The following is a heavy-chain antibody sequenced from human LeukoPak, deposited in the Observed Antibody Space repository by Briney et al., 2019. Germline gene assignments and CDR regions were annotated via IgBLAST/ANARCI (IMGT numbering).Heavy chain of an antibody. CDR3: ARDLSWVAGILDY. D-gene: IGHD6-19*01. Sequence: SVKVSCKGSGGTFSSYTISWVRQPPGQGLEWMGRIIPILGIANYAQKFQGRVTITADKSTSTDYLELGSLRSEDTAVYYCARDLSWVAGILDYWGQGTLVTVSS. V-gene: IGHV1-69*04. J-gene: IGHJ4*02. CDR2: IIPILGIA. CDR1: GGTFSSYT.